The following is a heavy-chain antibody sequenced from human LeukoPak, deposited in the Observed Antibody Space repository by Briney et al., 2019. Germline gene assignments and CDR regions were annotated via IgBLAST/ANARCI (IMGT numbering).Heavy chain of an antibody. CDR3: ARRSPGAFFDY. D-gene: IGHD3-10*01. CDR1: GVSISSSSYY. Sequence: SETLSLTCTVSGVSISSSSYYWGWIRQPPGKGLVWIGNIYYSGRTYYNPSLKSRVTISVDTSKNQCSLKLSSVTAADTAVYYCARRSPGAFFDYWGQGTLVTVSS. J-gene: IGHJ4*02. V-gene: IGHV4-39*01. CDR2: IYYSGRT.